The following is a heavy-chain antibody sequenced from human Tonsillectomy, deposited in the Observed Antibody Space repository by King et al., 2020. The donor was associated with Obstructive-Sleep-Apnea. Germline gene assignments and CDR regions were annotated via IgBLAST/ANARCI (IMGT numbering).Heavy chain of an antibody. CDR2: IIPIFGTA. V-gene: IGHV1-69*01. J-gene: IGHJ3*02. D-gene: IGHD1-26*01. Sequence: EQLVQSGAEVKKPGSSVKVSCKASGGTFSSYAISWVRQAPGQGLEWMGGIIPIFGTANYAQKFQGRVTITADESTSTAYMELSSLSSEETAVYYCARDRVGATTIDAFDIWGQGTMVTVSS. CDR3: ARDRVGATTIDAFDI. CDR1: GGTFSSYA.